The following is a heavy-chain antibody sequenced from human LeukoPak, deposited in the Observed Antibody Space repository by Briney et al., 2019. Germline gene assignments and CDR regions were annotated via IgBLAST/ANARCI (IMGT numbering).Heavy chain of an antibody. D-gene: IGHD5-12*01. CDR3: ARRKPMVATSGFFDC. CDR2: VYYSGST. Sequence: PSETLSLTCTVSGGSISSSSYYWGWIRQPPGKGLEWIGSVYYSGSTYANPSLKSRIIICVDTYKNHFSLKLSSVTAADTAVYYCARRKPMVATSGFFDCWGQGTLVTVSS. V-gene: IGHV4-39*02. J-gene: IGHJ4*02. CDR1: GGSISSSSYY.